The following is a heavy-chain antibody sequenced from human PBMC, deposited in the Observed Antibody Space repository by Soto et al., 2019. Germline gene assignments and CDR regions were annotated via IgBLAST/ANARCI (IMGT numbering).Heavy chain of an antibody. V-gene: IGHV5-10-1*01. Sequence: PGESLKISCKGSGYSFTSYWISWVRQMPGKGLEWMGRIDPSDSYTNYSPSFQGHVTISADKSISTAYLQWSSLKASDTAMYYCARQLYCSSTRCPARANWFDPWGQGTLVTVSS. CDR2: IDPSDSYT. J-gene: IGHJ5*02. D-gene: IGHD2-2*01. CDR3: ARQLYCSSTRCPARANWFDP. CDR1: GYSFTSYW.